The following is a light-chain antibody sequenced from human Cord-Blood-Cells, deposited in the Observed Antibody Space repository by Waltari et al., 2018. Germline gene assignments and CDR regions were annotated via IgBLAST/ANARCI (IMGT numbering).Light chain of an antibody. J-gene: IGLJ1*01. Sequence: QSALTQPPSAPGSPGQSVTTPCTGTSSDVGGFNYVPWYQQHPGKAPKLMIYEVSKRPSGVPDRFSGSKSGNTASLTVSGLQAEDEADYYCSSYAGSNNYVFGTGTKVTVL. CDR1: SSDVGGFNY. CDR3: SSYAGSNNYV. V-gene: IGLV2-8*01. CDR2: EVS.